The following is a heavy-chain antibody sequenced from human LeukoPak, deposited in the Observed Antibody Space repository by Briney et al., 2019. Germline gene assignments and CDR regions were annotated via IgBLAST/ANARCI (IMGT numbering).Heavy chain of an antibody. CDR1: GYTFTGYY. CDR3: ARERNYGDYGNAFDV. V-gene: IGHV1-2*02. CDR2: INPNSGGT. D-gene: IGHD4-17*01. Sequence: PGASVKVSCKASGYTFTGYYMHWVRQAPGQGLEWMGWINPNSGGTNYAQKFQGRVTMTRDTSITTAYMELTRLRSDDTTIYYCARERNYGDYGNAFDVWGQGTKVTVSS. J-gene: IGHJ3*01.